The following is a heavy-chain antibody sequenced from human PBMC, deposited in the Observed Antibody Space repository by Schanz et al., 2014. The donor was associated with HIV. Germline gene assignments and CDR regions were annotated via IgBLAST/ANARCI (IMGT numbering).Heavy chain of an antibody. CDR3: AKPRAFYDSTGLPLDH. V-gene: IGHV3-66*03. CDR2: IYSGGST. CDR1: GFTVSSNY. J-gene: IGHJ4*02. D-gene: IGHD2-8*02. Sequence: EVQLVESGGGLIQPGGSLRLSCAASGFTVSSNYMSWVRQAPGKGLEWVSVIYSGGSTDYADSVKGRFTISRDNSKNTLYLQMDTLRRDDTAVYYCAKPRAFYDSTGLPLDHWGQGTLVTVSS.